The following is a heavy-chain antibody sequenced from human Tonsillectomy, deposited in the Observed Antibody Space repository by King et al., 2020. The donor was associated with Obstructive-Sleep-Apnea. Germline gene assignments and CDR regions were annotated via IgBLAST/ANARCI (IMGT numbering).Heavy chain of an antibody. CDR1: GYSFTSYW. CDR2: IDPSDSYT. V-gene: IGHV5-10-1*03. J-gene: IGHJ4*02. CDR3: ARLTGTDSSGYYDVDY. Sequence: VQLVESGAEVKKPGESLRISCKGSGYSFTSYWISWVRQMPGKGLEWMGRIDPSDSYTNYSPSFQGHVTISADKSISTAYLQWSSLKASDTAMYYCARLTGTDSSGYYDVDYWGQGTLVTVSS. D-gene: IGHD3-22*01.